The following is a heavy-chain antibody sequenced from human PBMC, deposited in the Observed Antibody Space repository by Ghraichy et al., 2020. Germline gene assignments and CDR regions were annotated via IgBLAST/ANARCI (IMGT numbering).Heavy chain of an antibody. D-gene: IGHD3-22*01. CDR1: GFTFSSYW. CDR2: IKQDGSEK. Sequence: GGSLRLSCAASGFTFSSYWMSWVRQAPGKGLEWVANIKQDGSEKYYVDSVKGRFTISRDNAKNSLYLQMNSLRAEDTAVYYCARDRDYYDSSGYYNDAFDIWGQGTMVTVSS. J-gene: IGHJ3*02. CDR3: ARDRDYYDSSGYYNDAFDI. V-gene: IGHV3-7*03.